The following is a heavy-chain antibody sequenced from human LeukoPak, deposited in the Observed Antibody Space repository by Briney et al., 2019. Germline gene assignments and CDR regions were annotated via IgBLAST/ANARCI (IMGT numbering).Heavy chain of an antibody. V-gene: IGHV4-30-4*01. CDR2: IYYSGST. Sequence: SETLSLTCTVSGGSIRSGDFYWSWIRQPPGKGLEWIGFIYYSGSTYYNPSLKSRVTISVDTSKNQFSLKLSSVTAADTAVYYCARVSVSSGYPYYFDYWGQGTLVTVSS. CDR1: GGSIRSGDFY. D-gene: IGHD3-22*01. J-gene: IGHJ4*02. CDR3: ARVSVSSGYPYYFDY.